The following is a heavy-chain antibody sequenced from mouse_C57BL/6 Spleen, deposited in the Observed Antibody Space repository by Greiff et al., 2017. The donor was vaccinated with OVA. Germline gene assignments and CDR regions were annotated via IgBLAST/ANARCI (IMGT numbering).Heavy chain of an antibody. V-gene: IGHV1-80*01. Sequence: QVQLQQSGAELVKPGASVKISCKASGYAFSSYWMNWVKQRPGKGLEWIGQIYPGDGDTNYNGKFKGKATLTADKSSSTAYMQLSSLTSEDSAVYFCARWGNGNSYAMDYWGQGTAVTVSS. CDR3: ARWGNGNSYAMDY. D-gene: IGHD2-1*01. CDR1: GYAFSSYW. J-gene: IGHJ4*01. CDR2: IYPGDGDT.